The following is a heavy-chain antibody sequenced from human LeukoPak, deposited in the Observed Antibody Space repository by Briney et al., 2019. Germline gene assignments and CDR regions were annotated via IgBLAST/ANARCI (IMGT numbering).Heavy chain of an antibody. CDR3: ARDRSGWYGSEF. V-gene: IGHV4-4*07. D-gene: IGHD6-19*01. J-gene: IGHJ4*02. Sequence: SETLSLTCTVSGGSISGHYWSWVRQPAEKGLEWIGRIYSSGSTNYNPSLKSRVTMSVDTSKNQFFLKLSSVTAADTAVYYCARDRSGWYGSEFWGQGTLVTVSS. CDR1: GGSISGHY. CDR2: IYSSGST.